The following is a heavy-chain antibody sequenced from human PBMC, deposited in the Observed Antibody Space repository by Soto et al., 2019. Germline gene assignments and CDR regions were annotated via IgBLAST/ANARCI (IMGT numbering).Heavy chain of an antibody. CDR1: GFTFSSYA. CDR2: ISASGGSP. D-gene: IGHD5-12*01. J-gene: IGHJ2*01. CDR3: AKTIMRGSRNWYFDL. V-gene: IGHV3-23*01. Sequence: EVHLLDSGGALVQPGGSLRLSCAASGFTFSSYAMTWVRQAPGKGLEWVSAISASGGSPYYADSVKGRITISRDNSQSMLYLQMNSLRAEDTAVYYCAKTIMRGSRNWYFDLCGRGTLVTVSS.